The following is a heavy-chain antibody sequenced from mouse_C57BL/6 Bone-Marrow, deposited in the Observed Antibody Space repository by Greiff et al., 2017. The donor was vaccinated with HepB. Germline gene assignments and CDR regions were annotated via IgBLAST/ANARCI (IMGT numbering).Heavy chain of an antibody. J-gene: IGHJ4*01. V-gene: IGHV3-1*01. Sequence: VQLQQSGPGMVKPSQSLSLTCTVTGYSITSGYDWHWIRHFPGNKLEWMGYISYSGSTNYNPSIKSRISITHDTSKNHFFLKLNSVTTEDTATYYCARARQGNAMDYWGQGTSVTVSS. CDR1: GYSITSGYD. CDR2: ISYSGST. D-gene: IGHD3-2*02. CDR3: ARARQGNAMDY.